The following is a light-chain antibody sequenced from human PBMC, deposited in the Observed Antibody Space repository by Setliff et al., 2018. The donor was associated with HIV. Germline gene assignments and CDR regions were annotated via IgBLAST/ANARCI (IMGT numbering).Light chain of an antibody. Sequence: QSVLTQPPSVSAAPGQRVTISCSGSSSNIGNNYVSWYQQKLPGAAPKLLIYDNTERPSGIPGRFSGSKSGTSASLGITGLQTGDEADYYCATWDNSLSVVMFGGGTKVTVL. V-gene: IGLV1-51*01. CDR1: SSNIGNNY. J-gene: IGLJ3*02. CDR3: ATWDNSLSVVM. CDR2: DNT.